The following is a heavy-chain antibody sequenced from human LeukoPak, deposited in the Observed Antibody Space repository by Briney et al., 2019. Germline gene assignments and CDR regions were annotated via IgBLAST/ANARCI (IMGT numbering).Heavy chain of an antibody. CDR1: GGSISRSDTY. CDR3: VKLWDY. V-gene: IGHV4-39*01. J-gene: IGHJ4*02. CDR2: FYYSGHT. Sequence: ASETLSLTCTVSGGSISRSDTYWGWIRQPPGKGLEWIGSFYYSGHTYSNPSLKSRVIISADTSRNQFSLRLSSVTATDTATYYCVKLWDYWGQGTLVPVSS. D-gene: IGHD2/OR15-2a*01.